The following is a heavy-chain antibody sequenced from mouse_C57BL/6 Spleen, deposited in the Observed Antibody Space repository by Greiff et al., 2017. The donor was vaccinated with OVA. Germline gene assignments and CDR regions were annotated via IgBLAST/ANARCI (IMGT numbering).Heavy chain of an antibody. CDR3: ARHEGGTGFAY. Sequence: DVMLVESGGDLVKPGGSLKLSCAASGFTFSSYGMSWVRQTPDKRLEWVATISSGGSYTYYPDSVKGRFTISRDNAKNTLYLQMSSLKSEDTAMYYCARHEGGTGFAYWGQGTLVTVSA. V-gene: IGHV5-6*02. CDR2: ISSGGSYT. CDR1: GFTFSSYG. D-gene: IGHD4-1*01. J-gene: IGHJ3*01.